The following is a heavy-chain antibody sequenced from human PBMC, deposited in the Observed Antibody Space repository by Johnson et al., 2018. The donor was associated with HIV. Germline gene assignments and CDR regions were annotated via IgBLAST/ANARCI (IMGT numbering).Heavy chain of an antibody. CDR3: ARDASWDDAFDI. Sequence: QVQLVESGGGLLQPGGSLRLSCAASGLTFSSYGMSWVRQAPGKGLEWVAVISNGGSNKDYADAVKGRFSISRDNYKNTLYLQMGSLRAEDTAGYYCARDASWDDAFDIWGQWTMVTVSS. J-gene: IGHJ3*02. CDR1: GLTFSSYG. V-gene: IGHV3-30*03. CDR2: ISNGGSNK. D-gene: IGHD2-2*01.